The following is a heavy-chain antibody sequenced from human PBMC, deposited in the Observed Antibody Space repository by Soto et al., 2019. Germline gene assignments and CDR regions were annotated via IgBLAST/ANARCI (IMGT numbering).Heavy chain of an antibody. D-gene: IGHD6-19*01. CDR2: IKQDGSEK. CDR3: AMVLSSDWYFDFSSGVDV. Sequence: EVQLVESGGGLVQPGGSLRLSCAASGFAFSTYWMSWLRQPPGKGLEWVANIKQDGSEKYYVDSMRGRFTVSRDNAKNSLYLEMNSLRAEDTAVYYCAMVLSSDWYFDFSSGVDVWGHGTTVTVSS. J-gene: IGHJ6*02. CDR1: GFAFSTYW. V-gene: IGHV3-7*01.